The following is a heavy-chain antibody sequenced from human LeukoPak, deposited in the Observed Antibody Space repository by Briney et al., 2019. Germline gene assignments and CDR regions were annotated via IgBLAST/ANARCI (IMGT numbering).Heavy chain of an antibody. CDR2: ISSSSSYI. D-gene: IGHD3-10*01. J-gene: IGHJ4*02. Sequence: GGSLRLSCAAPGFTFSSYSMNWVRQAPGKGLEWVSSISSSSSYIYYADSVKGRFTISRDNAKNSLYLQMNSLRAEDTAVYYCARDRFGEYSLVYYFDYWGQGTLVTVSS. CDR3: ARDRFGEYSLVYYFDY. V-gene: IGHV3-21*01. CDR1: GFTFSSYS.